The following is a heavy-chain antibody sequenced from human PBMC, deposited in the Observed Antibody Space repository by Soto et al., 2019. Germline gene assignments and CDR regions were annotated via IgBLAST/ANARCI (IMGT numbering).Heavy chain of an antibody. CDR3: ARDKRDLRFVAWSYYFGY. CDR2: ISYDGSNK. J-gene: IGHJ4*02. V-gene: IGHV3-30-3*01. CDR1: GFTFSTYA. Sequence: QVQLVESGGGVVQPGRSLRLSCAASGFTFSTYAMHWVRQAPGKGLEWVAVISYDGSNKYYADSVKGRFTISRDNSKNTLYLQMNSLRAEDTAVYYCARDKRDLRFVAWSYYFGYWGQGTLVTVSS. D-gene: IGHD3-3*01.